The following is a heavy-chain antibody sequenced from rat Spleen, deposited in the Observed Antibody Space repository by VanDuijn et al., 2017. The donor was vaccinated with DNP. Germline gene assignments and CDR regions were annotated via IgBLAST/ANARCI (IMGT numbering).Heavy chain of an antibody. V-gene: IGHV5-20*01. CDR2: ISYDGGST. Sequence: EVQLVESGGDLVQPGRSLKLFCAASGFTFSDYYMAWFRQAPTKGLEWVASISYDGGSTYYRDSVKGRFTISRDNAKSSLYLQMDSLRSEDTATYYCTRHGEVHLRYAMDAWGQGTSVTVSS. CDR1: GFTFSDYY. D-gene: IGHD1-5*01. J-gene: IGHJ4*01. CDR3: TRHGEVHLRYAMDA.